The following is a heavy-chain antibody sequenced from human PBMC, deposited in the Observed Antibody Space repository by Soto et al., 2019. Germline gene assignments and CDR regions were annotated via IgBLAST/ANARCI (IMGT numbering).Heavy chain of an antibody. CDR3: AREAAAAGTTFDY. CDR2: IYYSGST. D-gene: IGHD6-13*01. Sequence: SSETLSLPCTVSGASISSYYWSWIRQPPGKGLEWIGYIYYSGSTNYNPSLKSRVTISVDTSKTQFSLKLSSVTAADTAVYYCAREAAAAGTTFDYWGQGTLVTVSS. CDR1: GASISSYY. J-gene: IGHJ4*02. V-gene: IGHV4-59*01.